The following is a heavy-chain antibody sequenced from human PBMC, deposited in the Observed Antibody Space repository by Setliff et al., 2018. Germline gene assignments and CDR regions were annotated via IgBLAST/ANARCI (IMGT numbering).Heavy chain of an antibody. J-gene: IGHJ6*02. V-gene: IGHV4-34*01. Sequence: SETLSLTCAVYGGSFSSFYWSWIRQPPGKGLEWIGEINHSGTTTYNPSLRSRVSMSLDTSKRQVSLNLNSVTAADTGVYYCATRTFAVIPHSGLGLDYFYGMDVWGRGTTVTVSS. D-gene: IGHD2-21*01. CDR3: ATRTFAVIPHSGLGLDYFYGMDV. CDR1: GGSFSSFY. CDR2: INHSGTT.